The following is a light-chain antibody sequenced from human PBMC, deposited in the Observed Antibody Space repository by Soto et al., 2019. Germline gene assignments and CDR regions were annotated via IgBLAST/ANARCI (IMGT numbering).Light chain of an antibody. J-gene: IGKJ2*01. CDR2: DAS. Sequence: EIVLTQSPATLSLSPGERATLSCRASQSVSSYLAWHQQKPGQAPRLLIYDASARATGIPARFSGSGSGTDFTLTISSLEPEDFAVYYCQQRSNWPGTFGQGTKLEIK. V-gene: IGKV3-11*01. CDR1: QSVSSY. CDR3: QQRSNWPGT.